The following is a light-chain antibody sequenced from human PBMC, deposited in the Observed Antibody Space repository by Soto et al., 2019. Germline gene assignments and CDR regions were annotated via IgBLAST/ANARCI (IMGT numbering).Light chain of an antibody. J-gene: IGKJ2*01. CDR1: QSLGSTY. V-gene: IGKV3-20*01. Sequence: EIVLTQSPGTLSLSPGERATFSCRASQSLGSTYLAWYQQKPGQAPRLLIYGTSNRATGIPDRFSGSGSGTDFTLTISRLETEDFAVYYCQQYGSSMYTFGQGTKVEIK. CDR2: GTS. CDR3: QQYGSSMYT.